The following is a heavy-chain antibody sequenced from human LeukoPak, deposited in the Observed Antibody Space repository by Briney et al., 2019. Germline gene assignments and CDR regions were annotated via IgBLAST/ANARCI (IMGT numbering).Heavy chain of an antibody. Sequence: GESLQISCKGSGSNFTSYWIAWVRQMAGRGLEGMGIIYPGDSDTRYSPSFQGQVIISADKSISTAYLQWSSLKASDTAIYYCATYSDTFYFDCWGQGTLVTVSS. J-gene: IGHJ4*02. CDR2: IYPGDSDT. V-gene: IGHV5-51*01. D-gene: IGHD3-16*01. CDR1: GSNFTSYW. CDR3: ATYSDTFYFDC.